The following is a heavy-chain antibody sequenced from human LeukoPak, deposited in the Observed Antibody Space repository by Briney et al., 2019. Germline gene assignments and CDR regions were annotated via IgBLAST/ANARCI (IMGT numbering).Heavy chain of an antibody. CDR2: INHSGST. Sequence: SETLSPTCAVYGGSFSGYYWSWIRQPPGKGLEWIGEINHSGSTNYNPSLKSRVTISVDTSKNQFSLKLSSVTAADTAVYYCARGKIRGYCSSTSCRPPLYYYYGMDVWGQGTTVTVSS. V-gene: IGHV4-34*01. CDR3: ARGKIRGYCSSTSCRPPLYYYYGMDV. J-gene: IGHJ6*02. D-gene: IGHD2-2*01. CDR1: GGSFSGYY.